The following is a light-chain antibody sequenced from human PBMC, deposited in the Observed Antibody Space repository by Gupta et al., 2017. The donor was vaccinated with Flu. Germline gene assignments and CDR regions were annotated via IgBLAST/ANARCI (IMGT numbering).Light chain of an antibody. J-gene: IGLJ1*01. CDR3: CSFAGSYTYYFV. V-gene: IGLV2-11*01. CDR1: SYNVGGFDF. Sequence: SPLTQVRSVSGSPGQSVTISCTGASYNVGGFDFVSWYQLHPGKAPRVLIYEVSKRPSGVPDRFSGSKSGNTASLTISGLQPEDEADYYCCSFAGSYTYYFVLGTGTKVTV. CDR2: EVS.